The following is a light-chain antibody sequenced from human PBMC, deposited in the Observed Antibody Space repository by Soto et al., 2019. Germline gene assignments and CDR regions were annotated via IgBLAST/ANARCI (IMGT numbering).Light chain of an antibody. CDR3: QQYTGPPTT. CDR1: QRMSSNY. J-gene: IGKJ5*01. CDR2: GTS. Sequence: LVLTQSPGTLSLSPGERATLSCRASQRMSSNYLAWYQQKPGQAPRLLIYGTSSRATGIPDRFSGSGSGTDFTLTISRLEPEDSAVYFCQQYTGPPTTFGQGTRLEIK. V-gene: IGKV3-20*01.